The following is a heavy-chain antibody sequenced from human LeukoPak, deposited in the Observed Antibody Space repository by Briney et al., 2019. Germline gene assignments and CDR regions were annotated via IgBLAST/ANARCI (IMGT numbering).Heavy chain of an antibody. V-gene: IGHV3-21*01. CDR2: ISGSSTYI. Sequence: GGSLRLSCAASGFTFTSYSMNWVRQAPGKGLEWVSSISGSSTYIYYADSVKGRFTISRDNAKNSLYLQMNSLRAEDTAVYYCARAEHGSFDYWGQGTLVTFSS. CDR3: ARAEHGSFDY. CDR1: GFTFTSYS. D-gene: IGHD3-10*01. J-gene: IGHJ4*02.